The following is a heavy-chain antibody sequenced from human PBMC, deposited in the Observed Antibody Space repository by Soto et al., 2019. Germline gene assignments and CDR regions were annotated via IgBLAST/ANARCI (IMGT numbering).Heavy chain of an antibody. J-gene: IGHJ6*02. CDR3: ARDQDTAMVTVLWDYYYYGMDV. CDR2: ISAYNGNT. Sequence: ASVKVSCKASGYTFTSHGISWVRQAPGQGLEWMGWISAYNGNTNYAQKLQGRVTMTTDTSTSTAYMELRSLRSDDTAVYYCARDQDTAMVTVLWDYYYYGMDVWGQGTTVTVSS. CDR1: GYTFTSHG. D-gene: IGHD5-18*01. V-gene: IGHV1-18*04.